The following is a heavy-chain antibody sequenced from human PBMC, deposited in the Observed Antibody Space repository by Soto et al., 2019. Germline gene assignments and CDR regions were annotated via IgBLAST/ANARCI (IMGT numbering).Heavy chain of an antibody. D-gene: IGHD2-15*01. V-gene: IGHV3-30-3*01. CDR1: GFTFSSYA. J-gene: IGHJ6*02. Sequence: QVQLVESGAGVVQPGRSLRLSCAASGFTFSSYAMYWVRQAPGKGLEWVAVISYDGNNKHYADSVKGRFTIARDNSKNTLYLQMNSLRAEDTAVYYCARAGCDGGTCYTLVGLRYGMDVWGQGTTVTVSS. CDR2: ISYDGNNK. CDR3: ARAGCDGGTCYTLVGLRYGMDV.